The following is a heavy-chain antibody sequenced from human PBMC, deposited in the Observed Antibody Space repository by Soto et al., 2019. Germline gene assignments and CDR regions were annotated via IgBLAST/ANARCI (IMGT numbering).Heavy chain of an antibody. D-gene: IGHD6-13*01. CDR1: GYAFTSYD. V-gene: IGHV1-8*01. CDR2: MNTNSDDT. J-gene: IGHJ6*02. Sequence: ASVKVSCKTSGYAFTSYDINWVRQAPGQGLEWVGWMNTNSDDTRSAQKFRGRLTLTRDKSMRAVYMKLSNLRPDDTAVYYCAREWSAAGHFYGMDVWGQGTTVTVSS. CDR3: AREWSAAGHFYGMDV.